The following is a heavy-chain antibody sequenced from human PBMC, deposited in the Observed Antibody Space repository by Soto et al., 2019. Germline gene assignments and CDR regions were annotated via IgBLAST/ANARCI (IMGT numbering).Heavy chain of an antibody. CDR3: AKRGVPAARWFDP. D-gene: IGHD2-2*01. J-gene: IGHJ5*02. CDR2: ISSSGSTI. Sequence: PGGSLRLSCAASGFTFSSYEMNWVRQAPGKGLEWVSYISSSGSTIYYADSVKGRFTISRDNAKNSLYLQMNSLRAEDTAVYYCAKRGVPAARWFDPWGQGTLVTVSS. CDR1: GFTFSSYE. V-gene: IGHV3-48*03.